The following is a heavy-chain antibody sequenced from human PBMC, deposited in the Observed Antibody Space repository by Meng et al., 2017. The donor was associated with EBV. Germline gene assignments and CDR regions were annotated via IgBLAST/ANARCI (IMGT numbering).Heavy chain of an antibody. Sequence: VHHVHSGAEVKTPGAPVNVSCKASGYTFTSHGISWVRQAPGQGLECMGWISAYNGNTNYSQKLQGRVTMTTDTSTSTAYMELRSLRSDDTAVYYCARGLDYFDYWCQGTLVTVSS. CDR3: ARGLDYFDY. CDR2: ISAYNGNT. CDR1: GYTFTSHG. V-gene: IGHV1-18*01. J-gene: IGHJ4*02.